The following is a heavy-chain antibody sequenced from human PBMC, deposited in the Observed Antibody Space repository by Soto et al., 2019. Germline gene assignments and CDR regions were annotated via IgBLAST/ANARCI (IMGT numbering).Heavy chain of an antibody. Sequence: PSETLSLTCAVSGGSISSSNWWSWVRQPPGKGLEWIGEIYHSGSTNYNPSLKSRVTISVDKSKNQFSLKLSSVTAADTAVYYCARVSGSYYYGMDVWGQGPTVTVSS. J-gene: IGHJ6*02. CDR1: GGSISSSNW. CDR2: IYHSGST. V-gene: IGHV4-4*02. D-gene: IGHD1-26*01. CDR3: ARVSGSYYYGMDV.